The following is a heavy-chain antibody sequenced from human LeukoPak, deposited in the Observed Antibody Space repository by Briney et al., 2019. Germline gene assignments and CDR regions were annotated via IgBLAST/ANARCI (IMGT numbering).Heavy chain of an antibody. J-gene: IGHJ6*03. D-gene: IGHD6-13*01. CDR3: ARGRFSSPTDDYYYYYMDV. Sequence: ASVKVSCKASGYTFTDYYMHWVRQAPGQGLEWMGWINPNSGGTNYAQKFQGRVTMTRDTSISTAYMELSRLRSDDTAVYYCARGRFSSPTDDYYYYYMDVWGKGTTVTVSS. V-gene: IGHV1-2*02. CDR1: GYTFTDYY. CDR2: INPNSGGT.